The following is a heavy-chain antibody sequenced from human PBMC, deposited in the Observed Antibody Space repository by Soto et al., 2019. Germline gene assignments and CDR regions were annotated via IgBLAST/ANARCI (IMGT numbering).Heavy chain of an antibody. CDR2: VYYTGST. CDR3: ARQRGGYNPSRLDY. V-gene: IGHV4-39*01. D-gene: IGHD5-12*01. CDR1: GGSVDSWDNY. J-gene: IGHJ4*02. Sequence: SETLSLTCAVSGGSVDSWDNYWAWIRQPPGKGLEWIGCVYYTGSTHYNPSRESRVTISLDTSENQFSLKLTSVTAADSAVYYCARQRGGYNPSRLDYWGQGNMVTVSS.